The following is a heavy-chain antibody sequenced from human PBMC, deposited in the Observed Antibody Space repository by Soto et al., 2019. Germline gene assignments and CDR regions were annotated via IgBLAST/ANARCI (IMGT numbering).Heavy chain of an antibody. CDR1: GYTFTSYG. Sequence: QVHLVQSGAEVKKPGASVKVSCKGSGYTFTSYGITWVRQAPGQGLEWMGWISAHNGNTDYAQKLQGRVTVTRDTSTSTAYMEFRSRRSDDTAVYYGERGRYGAYGGQGALVTVSS. J-gene: IGHJ4*02. CDR2: ISAHNGNT. CDR3: ERGRYGAY. D-gene: IGHD3-10*01. V-gene: IGHV1-18*01.